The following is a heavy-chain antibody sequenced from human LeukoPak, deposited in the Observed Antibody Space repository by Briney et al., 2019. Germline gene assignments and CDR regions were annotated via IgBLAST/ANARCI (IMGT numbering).Heavy chain of an antibody. Sequence: PGGPLGLPFAASGFILDDYAMHWVGQAPGKALDGVPGIIWNVGGENNADSVKGRFTISRDNAKNSLHLQMSSLRPEDTALYYCAKDWGGGCSSSSCSETAIYNYGMDLWGQGTTVTVSS. V-gene: IGHV3-9*01. CDR3: AKDWGGGCSSSSCSETAIYNYGMDL. CDR2: IIWNVGGE. J-gene: IGHJ6*02. D-gene: IGHD2-2*01. CDR1: GFILDDYA.